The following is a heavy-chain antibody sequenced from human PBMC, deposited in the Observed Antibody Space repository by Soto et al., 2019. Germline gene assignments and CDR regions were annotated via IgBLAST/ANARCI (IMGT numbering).Heavy chain of an antibody. D-gene: IGHD3-10*01. V-gene: IGHV3-64*01. CDR1: GFNFRSYA. Sequence: PGGSQRLSCTASGFNFRSYAMHWVRQAPGKGLEYVSAISSNGGSTYYANSVKGRFTISRDNSKNTLYLQMGSLRAEDMAVYYCARDSSLDYYGSGTNNDAFDIWGQGTMVTVSS. CDR3: ARDSSLDYYGSGTNNDAFDI. CDR2: ISSNGGST. J-gene: IGHJ3*02.